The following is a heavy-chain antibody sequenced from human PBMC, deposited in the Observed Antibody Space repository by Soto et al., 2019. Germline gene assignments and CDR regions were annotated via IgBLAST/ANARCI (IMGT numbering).Heavy chain of an antibody. CDR3: AREEHSSSSDWFDP. Sequence: SETLSLTCTVSGGSISSGGYYWSWIRQHPEKGLVWIWYIYFSGSIYYNPSLKCLFTLSVDTFKNQFSLKLSSVTAADMAVYYCAREEHSSSSDWFDPWGQGTLVTVSS. D-gene: IGHD6-6*01. J-gene: IGHJ5*02. V-gene: IGHV4-31*01. CDR1: GGSISSGGYY. CDR2: IYFSGSI.